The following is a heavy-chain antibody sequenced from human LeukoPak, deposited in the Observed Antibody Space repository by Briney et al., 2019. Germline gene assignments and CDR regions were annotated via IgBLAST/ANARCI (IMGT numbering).Heavy chain of an antibody. Sequence: SETLSLTCSVSGVSVRSDISHWSWIRQPPGKGLEWIGYVHYSGSANYNPSLESRVTMSLDRSKNQFSLELTSVTAADTAVYYCARNRGWYATDVWGQGAAVTVPS. CDR3: ARNRGWYATDV. CDR1: GVSVRSDISH. V-gene: IGHV4-61*01. CDR2: VHYSGSA. D-gene: IGHD6-19*01. J-gene: IGHJ6*02.